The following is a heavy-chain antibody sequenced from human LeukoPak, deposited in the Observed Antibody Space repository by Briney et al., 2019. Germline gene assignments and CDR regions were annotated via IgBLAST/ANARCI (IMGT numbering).Heavy chain of an antibody. CDR1: GYTFTGYY. V-gene: IGHV1-2*02. CDR2: INPNSGGT. D-gene: IGHD3-10*01. Sequence: GASVKVSCKASGYTFTGYYMHWVRQAPGQGLEWMGWINPNSGGTNYAQKFQGRVTMTRDTSISTAYMELSRLRSDDTAVYYCARAIKRFGELSHPFDYWGQGTLVTVSS. CDR3: ARAIKRFGELSHPFDY. J-gene: IGHJ4*02.